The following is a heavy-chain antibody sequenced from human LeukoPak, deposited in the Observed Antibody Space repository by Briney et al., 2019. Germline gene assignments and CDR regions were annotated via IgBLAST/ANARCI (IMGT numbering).Heavy chain of an antibody. CDR3: ARVGGYCSGGSCYSNFDY. CDR2: IYYSGST. CDR1: GGSISTSY. Sequence: SETLSLTCTVSGGSISTSYWSWIRQPPGKGLEWIGYIYYSGSTNYNPSLKSRVTISVDTSKNQFSLKLSSVTAADTAVYYCARVGGYCSGGSCYSNFDYWGQGTLVTVSS. D-gene: IGHD2-15*01. J-gene: IGHJ4*02. V-gene: IGHV4-59*01.